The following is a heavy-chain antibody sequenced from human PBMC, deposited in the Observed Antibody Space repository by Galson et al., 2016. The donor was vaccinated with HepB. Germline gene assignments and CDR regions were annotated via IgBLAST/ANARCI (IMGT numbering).Heavy chain of an antibody. J-gene: IGHJ6*04. CDR3: VRGSYSSDWYRTSAYDFGMDV. CDR1: GFTLSSAW. CDR2: IYTAGDT. Sequence: SLRLSCAASGFTLSSAWLSWVRQAPGKGLQWVSSIYTAGDTYYQDSVEGRFTVSRENAKDSLYLHMKSLRAGDTAVYYCVRGSYSSDWYRTSAYDFGMDVWGKGTPVTVSS. V-gene: IGHV3-13*01. D-gene: IGHD6-19*01.